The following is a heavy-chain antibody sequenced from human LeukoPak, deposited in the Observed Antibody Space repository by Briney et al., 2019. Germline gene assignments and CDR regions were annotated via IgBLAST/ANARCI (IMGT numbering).Heavy chain of an antibody. J-gene: IGHJ4*02. V-gene: IGHV1-69*05. CDR3: AMNYYDSSGRRGYFVY. CDR1: GGTFSSYA. D-gene: IGHD3-22*01. Sequence: GFSVTVSYQASGGTFSSYAISWVRQAPGQGLEWVGGVNPFFGTANYPHKFQGRVKIPTDESTRTAFLELSSLRSEDTAVYYCAMNYYDSSGRRGYFVYWGQGTLVTVSS. CDR2: VNPFFGTA.